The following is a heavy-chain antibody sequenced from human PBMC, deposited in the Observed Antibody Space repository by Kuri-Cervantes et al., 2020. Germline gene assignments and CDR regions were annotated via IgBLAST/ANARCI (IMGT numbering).Heavy chain of an antibody. CDR3: ATTGDIVVVVAATPAEYFQH. V-gene: IGHV1-69*05. D-gene: IGHD2-15*01. CDR2: IIPIFGTA. J-gene: IGHJ1*01. CDR1: GYRFTSFG. Sequence: SVKVSCKATGYRFTSFGITWVRQAPGQGLEWMGGIIPIFGTANYAQKFQGRVTITTDESTSTAYMELSSLRSEDTAVYYCATTGDIVVVVAATPAEYFQHWGQGTLVTVSS.